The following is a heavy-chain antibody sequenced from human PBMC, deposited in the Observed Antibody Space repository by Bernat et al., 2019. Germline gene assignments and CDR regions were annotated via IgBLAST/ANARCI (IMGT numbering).Heavy chain of an antibody. CDR2: IRSKAYGGTT. D-gene: IGHD6-6*01. V-gene: IGHV3-49*04. CDR3: LRDIAARASINWFDP. J-gene: IGHJ5*02. Sequence: EVQLVESGGGLVQPGRSLRLSCTASGFTFGDYAMSWVRQAPGKGLEWVGFIRSKAYGGTTKSAASVKGRFTISRNDSKSIAYLQMNSLKTEDTAVYYYLRDIAARASINWFDPWGQGTLVTVSS. CDR1: GFTFGDYA.